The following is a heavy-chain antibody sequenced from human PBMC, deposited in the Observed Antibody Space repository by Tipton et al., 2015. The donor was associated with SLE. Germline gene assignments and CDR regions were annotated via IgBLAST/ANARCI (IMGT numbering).Heavy chain of an antibody. CDR2: IYDSGST. V-gene: IGHV4-61*08. J-gene: IGHJ6*03. CDR3: ARAGAGYYYYSYMDV. Sequence: TLSLTCAVSGGSIGSGGYSWNWIRQPPGKGLEWIGYIYDSGSTNYNPSLKSRVTISVDTSRNQFSLKLSSVTAADTAVYYCARAGAGYYYYSYMDVWGKGTTLTVSS. CDR1: GGSIGSGGYS.